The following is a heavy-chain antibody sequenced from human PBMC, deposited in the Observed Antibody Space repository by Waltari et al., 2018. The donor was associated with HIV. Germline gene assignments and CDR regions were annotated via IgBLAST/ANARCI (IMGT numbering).Heavy chain of an antibody. CDR2: MNPNRGNT. J-gene: IGHJ4*02. CDR3: ASSLYDFWSGYPFDY. V-gene: IGHV1-8*01. D-gene: IGHD3-3*01. Sequence: QVQLVQSGAEVKTPGASVQVACTAAGYTFTSDDINWVRQATGQGLEWMGWMNPNRGNTRYAQKFQCRVTMTRNTSISTAYMELSSLRSEDTAVYYCASSLYDFWSGYPFDYWGQGTLVTVSS. CDR1: GYTFTSDD.